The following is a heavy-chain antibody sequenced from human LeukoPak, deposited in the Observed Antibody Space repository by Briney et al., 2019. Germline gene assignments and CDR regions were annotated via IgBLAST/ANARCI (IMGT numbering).Heavy chain of an antibody. D-gene: IGHD5-18*01. Sequence: GRSLRLSCAASGFTFSSYAMHWVRQAPGKGLEWVAVISYDGSNKYYADSVKGRFTISRDNSKNTLYLQMNSLRAEDTAVYYCARDFTAAMGCFDYWGQGTLVTVSS. J-gene: IGHJ4*02. CDR3: ARDFTAAMGCFDY. CDR2: ISYDGSNK. V-gene: IGHV3-30-3*01. CDR1: GFTFSSYA.